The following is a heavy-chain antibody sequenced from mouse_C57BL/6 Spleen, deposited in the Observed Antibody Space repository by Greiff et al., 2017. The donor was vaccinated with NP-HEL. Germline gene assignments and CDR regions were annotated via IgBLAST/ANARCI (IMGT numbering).Heavy chain of an antibody. CDR1: GFTFSDYY. D-gene: IGHD4-1*01. Sequence: DVHLVESGGGLVQPGGSLKLSCAASGFTFSDYYMYWVRQTPEKRLEWVAYISNGGGSTYYLDTVKGRFTISRDNAKNTLYLQMSRLKSEDTAMYYCARPGGSNWAFAYWGQGTLVTVSA. CDR2: ISNGGGST. J-gene: IGHJ3*01. CDR3: ARPGGSNWAFAY. V-gene: IGHV5-12*01.